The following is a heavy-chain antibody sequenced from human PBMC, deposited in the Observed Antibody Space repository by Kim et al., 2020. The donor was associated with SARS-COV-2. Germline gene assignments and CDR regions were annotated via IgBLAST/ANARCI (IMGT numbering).Heavy chain of an antibody. V-gene: IGHV1-8*01. CDR2: MNPNSGNT. CDR1: GYTFTSYD. D-gene: IGHD2-2*01. J-gene: IGHJ4*02. Sequence: ASVTVSCKASGYTFTSYDINWVRQATGQGLEWMGWMNPNSGNTGYAQKFQGRVTMTRNTSISTAYMELSSLRSEDTAVYYCARVGRYCSSTSCYPKYWGQGTLVTVSS. CDR3: ARVGRYCSSTSCYPKY.